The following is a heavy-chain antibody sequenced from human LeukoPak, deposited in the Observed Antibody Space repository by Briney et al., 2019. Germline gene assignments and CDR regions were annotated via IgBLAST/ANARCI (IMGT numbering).Heavy chain of an antibody. CDR2: INHSGST. Sequence: PSETLSLTCAVYGGSFSVYYWSWIRQPPGKGLEWIGEINHSGSTNYNPSLKSRVTISVDTSKNQFSLKLSSVTAADTAVYYCARGNGYCSSTSCLPFDYWGQGTLVTVSS. J-gene: IGHJ4*02. V-gene: IGHV4-34*01. D-gene: IGHD2-2*01. CDR1: GGSFSVYY. CDR3: ARGNGYCSSTSCLPFDY.